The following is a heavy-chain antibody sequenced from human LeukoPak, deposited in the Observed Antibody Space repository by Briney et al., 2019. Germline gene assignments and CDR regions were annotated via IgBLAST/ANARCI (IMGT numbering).Heavy chain of an antibody. Sequence: PGGSLRLSCAASGFTFSSYSMNWVRQAPGKGLEWVSYISYSSSTIYYADSVKGRFTISRDNAKNSLYLQMNSLRAEDTAVYYCAIGTYYDFWSGYYTARHFDYWGQGTLITVSS. V-gene: IGHV3-48*01. J-gene: IGHJ4*02. CDR1: GFTFSSYS. CDR2: ISYSSSTI. CDR3: AIGTYYDFWSGYYTARHFDY. D-gene: IGHD3-3*01.